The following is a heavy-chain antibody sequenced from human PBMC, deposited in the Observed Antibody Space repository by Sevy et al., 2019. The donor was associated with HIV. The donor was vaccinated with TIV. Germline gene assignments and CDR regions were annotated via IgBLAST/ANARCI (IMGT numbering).Heavy chain of an antibody. J-gene: IGHJ4*02. CDR2: IGSGFNI. CDR1: GSTFSGYH. Sequence: GGSLRLSCELSGSTFSGYHLNWVRQAPGKGLEWVAYIGSGFNIYYTHSVRGRFTISRDNARNSLFLQMDSLRAEDTAVYYCATDQDWAFDNWGQGTLVTVSS. CDR3: ATDQDWAFDN. V-gene: IGHV3-48*01. D-gene: IGHD3-9*01.